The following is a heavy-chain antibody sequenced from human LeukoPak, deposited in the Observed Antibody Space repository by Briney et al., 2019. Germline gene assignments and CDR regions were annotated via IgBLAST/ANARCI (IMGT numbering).Heavy chain of an antibody. V-gene: IGHV3-48*01. CDR1: GVTFSGYS. D-gene: IGHD2-15*01. Sequence: PGGSLRLSCAASGVTFSGYSMSWVRQAPGKGLEWVSYISSSSSTKYYADSVKRRFTISRDNAKNSLYLQMNSPRAEDTDVYYCESGKQWDILEYWGQGTLVTVSS. CDR2: ISSSSSTK. CDR3: ESGKQWDILEY. J-gene: IGHJ4*02.